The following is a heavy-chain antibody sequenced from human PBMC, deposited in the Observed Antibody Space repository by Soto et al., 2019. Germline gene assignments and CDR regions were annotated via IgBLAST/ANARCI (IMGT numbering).Heavy chain of an antibody. Sequence: QVQLQESGPGLVKPSQTLSLTCTVSGGSISSGGYYWSWIRQHPGKGLEWIGYIYYSGSTYYNPFLKRRANRSVDTSKNQFSLKLLSVTAADTAGYFCAGGPRPAASTKFDPWGQGTLVTLSS. D-gene: IGHD2-2*01. CDR1: GGSISSGGYY. V-gene: IGHV4-31*03. CDR2: IYYSGST. CDR3: AGGPRPAASTKFDP. J-gene: IGHJ5*02.